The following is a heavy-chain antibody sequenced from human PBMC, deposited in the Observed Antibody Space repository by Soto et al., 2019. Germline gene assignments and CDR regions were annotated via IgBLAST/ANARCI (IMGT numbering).Heavy chain of an antibody. J-gene: IGHJ4*02. CDR3: ARDKLQCYDNSGFYS. CDR1: GYTFSSYG. D-gene: IGHD3-22*01. V-gene: IGHV1-18*04. Sequence: GAAVKVSCKTSGYTFSSYGVNWVRQAPGQGLEWLGWINPQNGNRNFAQKFEDRLTMTTAPSTSTIYMELRSLRTDDTSIYYCARDKLQCYDNSGFYSWSQGTPVTVSS. CDR2: INPQNGNR.